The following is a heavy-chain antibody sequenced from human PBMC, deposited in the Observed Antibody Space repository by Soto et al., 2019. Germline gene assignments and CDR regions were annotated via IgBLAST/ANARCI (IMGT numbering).Heavy chain of an antibody. J-gene: IGHJ5*02. Sequence: QVQLVQSGAEVKKPGSSLKVSCKASGGPFSSYAISWVRQAPGQGLEWMGGIIPIFGTANYAQKFQGRVTITADESTSTAYMELSSLRSEDTAVYYCARDQTRVTAMPDWFDPWGQGTLVTVSS. D-gene: IGHD2-21*02. V-gene: IGHV1-69*01. CDR1: GGPFSSYA. CDR2: IIPIFGTA. CDR3: ARDQTRVTAMPDWFDP.